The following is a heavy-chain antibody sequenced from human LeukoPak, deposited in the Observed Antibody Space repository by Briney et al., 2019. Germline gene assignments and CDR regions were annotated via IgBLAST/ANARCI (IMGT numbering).Heavy chain of an antibody. CDR2: VHHSGGT. D-gene: IGHD2-21*01. CDR3: ARHGGHYQSDD. J-gene: IGHJ4*02. CDR1: GFTFSSYAM. V-gene: IGHV4-4*02. Sequence: GSLRLSCAASGFTFSSYAMSWVRQPPGKGLEWIGQVHHSGGTSYSPSLRSRVTISIDKSENQFSLKLNSVTAADTAVYYCARHGGHYQSDDWGQGTLVTVSS.